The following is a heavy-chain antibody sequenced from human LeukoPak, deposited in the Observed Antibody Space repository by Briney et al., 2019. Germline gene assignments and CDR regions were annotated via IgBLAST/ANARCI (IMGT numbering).Heavy chain of an antibody. V-gene: IGHV1-2*02. D-gene: IGHD6-19*01. CDR1: GYTFTRYY. CDR2: INPNSGGT. J-gene: IGHJ4*02. CDR3: VRLKGYSSGWIDY. Sequence: ASVKVSCKPSGYTFTRYYMHWVRQAPGQGLEWMGWINPNSGGTNYAQKFQGRVTMTRDTSISTAYMELSRLRSDDMAVYYCVRLKGYSSGWIDYWGQGTLVIVSS.